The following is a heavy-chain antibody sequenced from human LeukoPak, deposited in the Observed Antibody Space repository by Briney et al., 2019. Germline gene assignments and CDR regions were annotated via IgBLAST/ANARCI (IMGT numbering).Heavy chain of an antibody. CDR3: AREQGIYYYDSSGFDY. V-gene: IGHV4-59*01. D-gene: IGHD3-22*01. Sequence: SETLSLTCIVSGGSISSYYWSWIRQPPGKGLERIGYIYYSGSTNYNPSLKSRVTISVDTSKNQFSLKLSSVTAADTAVYYCAREQGIYYYDSSGFDYWGQGTLVTVSS. CDR2: IYYSGST. J-gene: IGHJ4*02. CDR1: GGSISSYY.